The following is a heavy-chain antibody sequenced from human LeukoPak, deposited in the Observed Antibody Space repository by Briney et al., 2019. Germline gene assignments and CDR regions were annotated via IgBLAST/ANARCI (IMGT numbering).Heavy chain of an antibody. CDR3: ARGHSDGNSEWFDS. CDR2: INHSGIT. J-gene: IGHJ5*01. V-gene: IGHV4-34*01. Sequence: SETLSLTCTVSGGSISSYYWSWIRQPPGKGLEWIGEINHSGITNYNPSLKSRVTISVDTSKNQFSLKLSSVTAADTAVYYCARGHSDGNSEWFDSWGQGTPVTVSS. D-gene: IGHD4-23*01. CDR1: GGSISSYY.